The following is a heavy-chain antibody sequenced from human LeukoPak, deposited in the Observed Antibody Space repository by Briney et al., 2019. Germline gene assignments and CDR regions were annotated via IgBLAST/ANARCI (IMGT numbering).Heavy chain of an antibody. J-gene: IGHJ4*02. CDR2: IKEDGSDT. Sequence: GGSLRLSCVASGLNFNSRWMDWVRRAPGQGLEWVASIKEDGSDTHYVDSVRGRFTISRDNDKNSLYLQMNNLRAEDTAMYYCARDGGWWRFDFWGQGALVTVSS. CDR1: GLNFNSRW. V-gene: IGHV3-7*03. CDR3: ARDGGWWRFDF. D-gene: IGHD2-8*02.